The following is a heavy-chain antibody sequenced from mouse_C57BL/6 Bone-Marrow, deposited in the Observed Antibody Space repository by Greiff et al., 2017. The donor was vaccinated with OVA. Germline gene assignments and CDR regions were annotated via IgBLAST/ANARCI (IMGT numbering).Heavy chain of an antibody. D-gene: IGHD2-2*01. CDR2: IDPETGGT. V-gene: IGHV1-15*01. J-gene: IGHJ4*01. CDR1: GYTFTDYE. CDR3: TRYVYGYDEGYAMDY. Sequence: VQLQQSGAELVRPGASVTLSCTASGYTFTDYEMHWVKQTPVHGLEWIGAIDPETGGTAYTQKFKGQAILTADKSSSTAYMKLRSLTSEDSAVYYCTRYVYGYDEGYAMDYWGQGTSVTVSA.